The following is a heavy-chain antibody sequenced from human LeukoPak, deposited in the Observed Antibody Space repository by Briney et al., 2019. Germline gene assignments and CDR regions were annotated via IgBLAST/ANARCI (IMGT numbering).Heavy chain of an antibody. V-gene: IGHV3-66*01. Sequence: PGGSLRLSCAASGFTVSSNYMSWVRQAPGKGLEWVSVIYSGGRTYYADSVKGRFTISRDNSKNTLYLQMNSLRAEDTAVYYWARESNSGYYLSYWGQGTLVTVSS. D-gene: IGHD3-22*01. CDR2: IYSGGRT. CDR3: ARESNSGYYLSY. J-gene: IGHJ4*02. CDR1: GFTVSSNY.